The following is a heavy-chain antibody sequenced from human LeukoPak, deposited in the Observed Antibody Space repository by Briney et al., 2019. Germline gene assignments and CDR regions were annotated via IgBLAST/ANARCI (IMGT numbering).Heavy chain of an antibody. Sequence: GGSLRLSCAASGFTFSSYAMHWVRQAPGKGLXXXXVISYDGSNKXXXXXXXXXXTISRDNSKNTLYLQMNSLRAEDTAVYYXARGRLAAGTLALDYWGQGTLVTVSS. V-gene: IGHV3-30-3*01. D-gene: IGHD6-13*01. CDR3: ARGRLAAGTLALDY. J-gene: IGHJ4*02. CDR1: GFTFSSYA. CDR2: ISYDGSNK.